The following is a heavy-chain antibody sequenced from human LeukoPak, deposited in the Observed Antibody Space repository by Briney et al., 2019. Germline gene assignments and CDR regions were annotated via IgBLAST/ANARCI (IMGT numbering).Heavy chain of an antibody. D-gene: IGHD1-26*01. Sequence: PGGSLRLSCAASGFTFSSSAMSWVRQAPGKGLEWVSNISGSGSGGSTYYADSAKGRFTISRDKSTNTVYLQMSSLRAEDTAFYYCAKSVVNSGTYIPFDYWGQETLVTVSS. V-gene: IGHV3-23*01. J-gene: IGHJ4*02. CDR3: AKSVVNSGTYIPFDY. CDR1: GFTFSSSA. CDR2: ISGSGSGGST.